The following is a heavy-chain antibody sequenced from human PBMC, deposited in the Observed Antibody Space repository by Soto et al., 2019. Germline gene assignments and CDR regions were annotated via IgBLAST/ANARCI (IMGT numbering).Heavy chain of an antibody. CDR3: ARQGTVTPNYWYFDL. Sequence: QLQLQESGPGLVKPSETLSLTCSVSGGSISSSSYYWGWIRQPPGKGLEWIGSIYYSGSTYYNPSLKRRVTISVDTSKNQFSLKLSSVTAADTAVYYCARQGTVTPNYWYFDLWGRGTLVTVSS. D-gene: IGHD4-17*01. CDR1: GGSISSSSYY. V-gene: IGHV4-39*01. J-gene: IGHJ2*01. CDR2: IYYSGST.